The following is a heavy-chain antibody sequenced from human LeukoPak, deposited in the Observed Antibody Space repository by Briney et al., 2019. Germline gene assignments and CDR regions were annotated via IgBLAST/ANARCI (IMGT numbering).Heavy chain of an antibody. CDR3: ATLGGCSGGSCYPFDY. CDR1: GGTFSSYA. V-gene: IGHV1-69*13. D-gene: IGHD2-15*01. Sequence: ASVKASCKASGGTFSSYAISWVRQAPGQGLEWMGGIIPIFGTANYAQKFQGRVTITADESTSTAYMELSSLRSEDTAVYYCATLGGCSGGSCYPFDYWGQGTLVTVSS. CDR2: IIPIFGTA. J-gene: IGHJ4*02.